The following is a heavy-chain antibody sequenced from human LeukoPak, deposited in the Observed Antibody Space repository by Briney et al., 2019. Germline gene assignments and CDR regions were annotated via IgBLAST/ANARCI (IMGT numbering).Heavy chain of an antibody. CDR2: IRYDGSNK. CDR3: ARGATYAYYQDY. CDR1: GFTFSSYG. Sequence: GGSLRLSCAASGFTFSSYGMHWVRQAPGKGLEWVAFIRYDGSNKYYADSVKGRFTISRDNAKNTLYLQMNSLRAEDTAVYYCARGATYAYYQDYWGQGTLVTVSS. J-gene: IGHJ4*02. D-gene: IGHD1-26*01. V-gene: IGHV3-30*02.